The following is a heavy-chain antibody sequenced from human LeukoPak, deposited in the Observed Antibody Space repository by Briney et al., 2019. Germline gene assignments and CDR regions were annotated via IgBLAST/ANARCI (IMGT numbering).Heavy chain of an antibody. Sequence: GASVKVSCKASGYTFTSYDINWVRQAPGQGLEWMGWMNPNSGNTGYAQNFQGTVTMTRDTSINTAYMELSSLRSEDTAVYYCARSRFATNSHFDFWGRGTLVSVPS. D-gene: IGHD1-26*01. V-gene: IGHV1-8*01. CDR1: GYTFTSYD. J-gene: IGHJ4*02. CDR3: ARSRFATNSHFDF. CDR2: MNPNSGNT.